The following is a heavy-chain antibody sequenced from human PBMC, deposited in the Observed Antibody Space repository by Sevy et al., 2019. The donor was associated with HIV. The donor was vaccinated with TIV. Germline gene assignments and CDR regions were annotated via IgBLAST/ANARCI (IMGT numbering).Heavy chain of an antibody. D-gene: IGHD6-19*01. V-gene: IGHV1-69*13. Sequence: ASMKVSCKASGGTFNRYAISWVRQAPGHGLEWLGGITPIFGTTNYAQKFQGRVTITADEYTRTAYMEVSSLRSEDTAVYYCARLTVAGLGGWFDPWGHGTLVTVSS. CDR1: GGTFNRYA. CDR2: ITPIFGTT. J-gene: IGHJ5*02. CDR3: ARLTVAGLGGWFDP.